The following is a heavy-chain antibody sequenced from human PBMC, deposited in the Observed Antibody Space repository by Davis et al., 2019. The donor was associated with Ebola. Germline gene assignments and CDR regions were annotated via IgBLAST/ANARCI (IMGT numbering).Heavy chain of an antibody. CDR1: GFTFSVYY. Sequence: ESLKISCAASGFTFSVYYMSWIRQPPGKGLEWIGEINHSGSTNYNPSLKSRVTISVDTSKNQFSLKLSSVTAADTAVYYCARGILSYGMDVWGKGTTVTVSS. CDR3: ARGILSYGMDV. D-gene: IGHD2-21*01. CDR2: INHSGST. J-gene: IGHJ6*04. V-gene: IGHV4-34*01.